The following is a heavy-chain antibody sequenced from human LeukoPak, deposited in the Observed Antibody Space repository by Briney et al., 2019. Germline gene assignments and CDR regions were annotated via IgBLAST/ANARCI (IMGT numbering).Heavy chain of an antibody. CDR1: GFTFSSYW. D-gene: IGHD3-22*01. J-gene: IGHJ4*02. CDR2: IYSGGST. CDR3: ARAYYYDSSPPYY. Sequence: GGSLRLSCAASGFTFSSYWMTWVRQAPGKGLEWVSVIYSGGSTYYADSVKGRFTISRDNSKNTLYLQMNSLRAEDTAVYYCARAYYYDSSPPYYWGQGTLVTVSS. V-gene: IGHV3-53*01.